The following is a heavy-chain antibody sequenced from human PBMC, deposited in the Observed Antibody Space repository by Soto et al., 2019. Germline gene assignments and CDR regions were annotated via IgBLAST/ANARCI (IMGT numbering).Heavy chain of an antibody. CDR1: GFSFSDSY. CDR2: ISTTSRHI. V-gene: IGHV3-11*05. J-gene: IGHJ6*02. Sequence: QVQLAESGGGLVKPGGSLRLSCAASGFSFSDSYMSWIRQAPGKGLEWVSYISTTSRHINYADSVKGRFTISRDNARNSRDLQMNNLRVENTTVYDWAREIQQGVCKYGMDVWGQGPTVTVSS. CDR3: AREIQQGVCKYGMDV. D-gene: IGHD2-8*01.